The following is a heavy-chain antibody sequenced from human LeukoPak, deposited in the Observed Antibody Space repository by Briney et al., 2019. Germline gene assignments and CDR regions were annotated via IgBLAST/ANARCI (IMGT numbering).Heavy chain of an antibody. D-gene: IGHD3-16*01. CDR3: ARDIGRLRAFDY. CDR1: GYTFTGYY. J-gene: IGHJ4*02. V-gene: IGHV1-2*02. CDR2: INPNSGGT. Sequence: GASVKVSCKASGYTFTGYYMHWVRQAPGQGLEWMGWINPNSGGTNYAQKFQGRVSMTRDTSISTAYMELSRLRSDDTAVYYCARDIGRLRAFDYWGQGTLVTVSS.